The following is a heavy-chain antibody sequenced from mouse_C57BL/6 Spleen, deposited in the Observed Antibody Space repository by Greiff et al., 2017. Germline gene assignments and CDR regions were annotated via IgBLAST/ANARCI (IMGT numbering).Heavy chain of an antibody. CDR1: GFTFSSYA. CDR3: ARDGIYYDYAY. CDR2: ISDGGSYT. J-gene: IGHJ3*01. V-gene: IGHV5-4*01. Sequence: EVQLVASGGGLVKPGGSLKLSCAASGFTFSSYAMSWVRQTPEKRLEWVATISDGGSYTYYPDNAKNNLYLQMSHLKSEDTAMYYCARDGIYYDYAYWGQGTLVTVSA. D-gene: IGHD2-4*01.